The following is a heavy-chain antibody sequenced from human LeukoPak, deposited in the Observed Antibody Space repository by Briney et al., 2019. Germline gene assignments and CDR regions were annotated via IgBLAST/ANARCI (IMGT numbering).Heavy chain of an antibody. CDR1: GFTFSTYA. J-gene: IGHJ4*02. Sequence: GGSLGLSCAASGFTFSTYAMHWVRQAPGKGLEWVAVISYDGSNKYYADSVKGRFTISRVNSKNMLYVQMNSLRVEDTAVYYCARVSEGEDSHEFDYWGQGTLVTVSS. D-gene: IGHD5-18*01. CDR2: ISYDGSNK. CDR3: ARVSEGEDSHEFDY. V-gene: IGHV3-30*04.